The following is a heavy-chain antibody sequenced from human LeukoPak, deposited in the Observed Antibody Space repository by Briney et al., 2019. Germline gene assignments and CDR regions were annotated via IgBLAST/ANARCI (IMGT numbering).Heavy chain of an antibody. Sequence: SETLSLTCTVSGGSISSYYWSWLRQPPGKGLEWIGYIYYSGSTNYNPSLKSRVTISVDTSKNQFSLKLSSVTAADTAVYYCARGPDDYSFLGGGLRPFDYWGQGTLVTVSS. D-gene: IGHD4-4*01. J-gene: IGHJ4*02. CDR3: ARGPDDYSFLGGGLRPFDY. CDR1: GGSISSYY. V-gene: IGHV4-59*01. CDR2: IYYSGST.